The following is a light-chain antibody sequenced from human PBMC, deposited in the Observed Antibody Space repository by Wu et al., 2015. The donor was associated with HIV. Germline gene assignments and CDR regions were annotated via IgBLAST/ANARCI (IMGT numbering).Light chain of an antibody. V-gene: IGKV1-5*03. J-gene: IGKJ2*04. CDR1: QSIGSW. CDR3: QLSGS. CDR2: KAS. Sequence: DVRMTQSPSSLSASVGDRVTITCRASQSIGSWLAWYQQKPGKAPKLLIYKASNLESGVPSRFSGSGSGTEFTLTISSLQPDDFATYYCQLSGSFGQGTKLEIK.